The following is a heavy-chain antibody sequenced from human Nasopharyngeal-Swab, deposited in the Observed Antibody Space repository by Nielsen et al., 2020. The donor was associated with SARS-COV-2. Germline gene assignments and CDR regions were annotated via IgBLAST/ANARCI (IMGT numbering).Heavy chain of an antibody. V-gene: IGHV3-53*01. CDR1: GFTVGKNY. Sequence: ESLKISCAASGFTVGKNYMTWVRQAPGKGLQWVSVIYSGGSTYYADSVKGRFTISRDNSKNMVYLQMNSLRAEDTAVYYCARDPGSYYFDFWGQGTLVTVSS. J-gene: IGHJ4*02. CDR2: IYSGGST. CDR3: ARDPGSYYFDF. D-gene: IGHD3-10*01.